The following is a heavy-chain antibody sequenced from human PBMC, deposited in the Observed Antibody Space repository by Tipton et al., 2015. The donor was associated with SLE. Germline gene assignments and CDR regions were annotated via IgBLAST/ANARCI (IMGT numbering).Heavy chain of an antibody. CDR2: IYYSGST. Sequence: TLSLTCTVSGGSVSSGGYYWSWIRQHPGKGLEWIGYIYYSGSTNYNPSLKSRVTISVDTSKNQFSLRLASVTAADTAVYYCARHWYSSSLGWFDPWGQGTLVTVSS. J-gene: IGHJ5*02. CDR1: GGSVSSGGYY. V-gene: IGHV4-61*08. CDR3: ARHWYSSSLGWFDP. D-gene: IGHD6-13*01.